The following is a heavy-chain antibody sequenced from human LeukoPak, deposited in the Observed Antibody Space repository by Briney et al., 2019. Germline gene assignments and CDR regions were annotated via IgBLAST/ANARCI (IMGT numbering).Heavy chain of an antibody. V-gene: IGHV4-34*01. CDR1: GGSFSGYY. Sequence: SETLSLTCAVYGGSFSGYYWSWIRQPPGKGLEWIGEINHSGSTNYNPSLKRRVTISVDTSKNQFSLKLSSLTAADTAVYYCARGRPKKLLWFGEPPAGCAFDIWGQGTMVTVSS. CDR2: INHSGST. J-gene: IGHJ3*02. D-gene: IGHD3-10*01. CDR3: ARGRPKKLLWFGEPPAGCAFDI.